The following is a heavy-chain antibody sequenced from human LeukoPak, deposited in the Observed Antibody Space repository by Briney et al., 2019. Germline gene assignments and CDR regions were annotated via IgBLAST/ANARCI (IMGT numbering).Heavy chain of an antibody. V-gene: IGHV3-11*01. CDR1: GFTFNDYY. Sequence: PGGSLRLSCAASGFTFNDYYMSWIRQAPGKGLEWLSYINIGGTNTHYADSVKGRFAIPRENAKTSLYLEMNNLRAEHTAVYYCATDGAGFDTWGQGVLVTVSS. J-gene: IGHJ5*02. CDR2: INIGGTNT. CDR3: ATDGAGFDT.